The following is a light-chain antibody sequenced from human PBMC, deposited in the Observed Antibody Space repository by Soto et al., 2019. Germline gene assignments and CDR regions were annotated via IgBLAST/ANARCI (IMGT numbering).Light chain of an antibody. J-gene: IGKJ1*01. CDR3: QQYGSSGT. Sequence: EVVLTQSPATLSLSPGERATLXCRASENVRTFVDWYQQKPGQAPXLLIYGASNRATGIPDRFSGRGSGTDFTLTISRLEPEDFAVYYCQQYGSSGTFGQGTKVDI. V-gene: IGKV3-20*01. CDR1: ENVRTF. CDR2: GAS.